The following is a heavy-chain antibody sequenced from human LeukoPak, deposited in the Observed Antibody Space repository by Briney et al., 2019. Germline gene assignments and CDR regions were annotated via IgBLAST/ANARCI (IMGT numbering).Heavy chain of an antibody. J-gene: IGHJ5*02. Sequence: GGSLRLSCAASGCTFSSYSMNWVRQAPGKGLEWVSYISSSSSTIYYADSVKGRFTISRDNAKNSLYLQMNSLRAEDTAVYYCARDRHPHYDFWSGPPGSWFDPWGQGTLVTVSS. V-gene: IGHV3-48*01. CDR3: ARDRHPHYDFWSGPPGSWFDP. CDR2: ISSSSSTI. D-gene: IGHD3-3*01. CDR1: GCTFSSYS.